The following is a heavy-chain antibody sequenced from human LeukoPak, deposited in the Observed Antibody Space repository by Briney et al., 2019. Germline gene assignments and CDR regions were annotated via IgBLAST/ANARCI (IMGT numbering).Heavy chain of an antibody. CDR1: GDSVSSNSAT. V-gene: IGHV6-1*01. Sequence: SQTLSLTCAISGDSVSSNSATWNWIRQSPSRGLEWLGRAYYRPNWYSDYALSVKSRITINPDTSKNQFSLQLDSVTPEDTAMYYCARGYYGSGRHGMDVWGQGTTVTVSS. D-gene: IGHD3-10*01. CDR3: ARGYYGSGRHGMDV. J-gene: IGHJ6*02. CDR2: AYYRPNWYS.